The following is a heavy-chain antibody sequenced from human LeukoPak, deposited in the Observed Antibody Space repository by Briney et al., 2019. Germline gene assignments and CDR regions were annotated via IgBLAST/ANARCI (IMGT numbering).Heavy chain of an antibody. V-gene: IGHV3-23*01. Sequence: PGGSLRLSCAASGFTFSSYAMSWVRQAPGKGLEWVSAISGSGGSTYYADSVKGRFTISRDNSKNTLYLQMNSLRAEDTAVYYCAKMGDFWSGYFLGSVFRFDHWGQGTLVTVSS. CDR1: GFTFSSYA. CDR3: AKMGDFWSGYFLGSVFRFDH. D-gene: IGHD3-3*01. J-gene: IGHJ4*02. CDR2: ISGSGGST.